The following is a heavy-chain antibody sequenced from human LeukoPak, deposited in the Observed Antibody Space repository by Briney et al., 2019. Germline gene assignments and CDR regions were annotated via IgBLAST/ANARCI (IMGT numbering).Heavy chain of an antibody. CDR2: TNTDGSST. CDR3: YGANAEH. D-gene: IGHD4-23*01. CDR1: GSTFSSYW. Sequence: GGSLRLSCAASGSTFSSYWMHWDRQAPGKGLVWVSGTNTDGSSTMYADSVKGRFTIARDNAKNTLYLQMNSLRAEDTAVYYCYGANAEHWGQGTLVTVSS. V-gene: IGHV3-74*03. J-gene: IGHJ1*01.